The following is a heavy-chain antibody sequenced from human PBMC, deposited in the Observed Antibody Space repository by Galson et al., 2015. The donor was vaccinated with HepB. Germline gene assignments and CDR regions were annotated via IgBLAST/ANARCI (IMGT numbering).Heavy chain of an antibody. J-gene: IGHJ4*02. Sequence: QSGAEVKKPGESLRISCKGSGYNFTRDWISWVRQMPGKGLEWMGRIEPSDSYTNYSPSFKGHVTISADKSISTAYLQWSSLKASDTAMYYCARHKSFSVSGTQQSYFDYWGQGSLVTVSS. CDR2: IEPSDSYT. V-gene: IGHV5-10-1*01. CDR1: GYNFTRDW. CDR3: ARHKSFSVSGTQQSYFDY. D-gene: IGHD6-19*01.